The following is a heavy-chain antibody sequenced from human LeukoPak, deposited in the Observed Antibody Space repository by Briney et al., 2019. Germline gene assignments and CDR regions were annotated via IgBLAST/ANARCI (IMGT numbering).Heavy chain of an antibody. CDR3: ARHGETGTTTFLGYYFDY. D-gene: IGHD1-7*01. CDR1: GGSFSGYY. Sequence: KSSETLSLTCAVYGGSFSGYYWSWIRQPPGKGLEWIGEINHSGSTNYNPSLKSRVTISVDTSKNQFSLKLSSVTAADTAVYYCARHGETGTTTFLGYYFDYWGQGTLVTVSS. J-gene: IGHJ4*02. V-gene: IGHV4-34*01. CDR2: INHSGST.